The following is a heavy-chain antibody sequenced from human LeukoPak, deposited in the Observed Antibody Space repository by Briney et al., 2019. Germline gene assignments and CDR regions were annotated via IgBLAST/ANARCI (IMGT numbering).Heavy chain of an antibody. CDR2: INPSGGST. V-gene: IGHV1-46*03. D-gene: IGHD3-22*01. CDR3: ARQDYYDSSHY. Sequence: ASVKVSCEAYGYTFTSYNMHWVPQAPGQGLEWMGKINPSGGSTTYAQKFQGRVTMTRDTSTSTVYMELSSLRSEDTAVYYCARQDYYDSSHYWGQGTLVTVSS. CDR1: GYTFTSYN. J-gene: IGHJ4*02.